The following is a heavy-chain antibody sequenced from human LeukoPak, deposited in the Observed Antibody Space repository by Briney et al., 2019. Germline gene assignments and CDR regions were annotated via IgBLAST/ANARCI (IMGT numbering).Heavy chain of an antibody. CDR1: AGTFSSYA. CDR2: IIPIFGTE. CDR3: ARRLGGYEYYFDY. J-gene: IGHJ4*02. V-gene: IGHV1-69*13. Sequence: GASVKVSCKASAGTFSSYAISWVRQAPGQGLEWMGGIIPIFGTENYAQKFQGRVTITADESTSTAYMELSSLRSEDTAVYYCARRLGGYEYYFDYWGQGTLVTVSS. D-gene: IGHD5-12*01.